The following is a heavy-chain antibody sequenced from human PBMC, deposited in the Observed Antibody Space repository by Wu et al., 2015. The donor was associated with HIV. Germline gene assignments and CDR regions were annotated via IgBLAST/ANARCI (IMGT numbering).Heavy chain of an antibody. J-gene: IGHJ6*03. CDR1: GGTFSSYA. CDR3: AREKGLGSGSSYMDV. V-gene: IGHV1-69*12. D-gene: IGHD1-26*01. Sequence: QVQLVQSGAEVKKPGSSVKVSCKASGGTFSSYAISWVRQAPGQGIEWMGGIIPIFGTANYARKFQGRVTITADESTSTAYMELSSLRSEDTAVYYCAREKGLGSGSSYMDVWGKGTTVTVSS. CDR2: IIPIFGTA.